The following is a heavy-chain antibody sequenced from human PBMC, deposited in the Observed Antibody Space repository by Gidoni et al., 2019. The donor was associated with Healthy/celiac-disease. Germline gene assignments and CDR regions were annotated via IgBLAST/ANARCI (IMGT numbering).Heavy chain of an antibody. CDR1: GFTFSSYS. V-gene: IGHV3-21*01. CDR2: ISSSSSYI. D-gene: IGHD6-6*01. J-gene: IGHJ3*02. CDR3: ATSKQLVLMDAFDI. Sequence: EVQLVESGGGLVKPGGSLRLSCAASGFTFSSYSMNWVRQAPGKGLEWVSSISSSSSYIYYADSVKGRFTISRDNAKNSLYLQMNSLRAEDTAVYYCATSKQLVLMDAFDIWGQGTMVTVSS.